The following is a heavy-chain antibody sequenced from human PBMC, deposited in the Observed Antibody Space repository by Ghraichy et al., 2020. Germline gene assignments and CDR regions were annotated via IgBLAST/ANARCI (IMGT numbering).Heavy chain of an antibody. CDR1: GFSFSSYG. CDR3: AKDNEAYCGGDCYSPDAFDI. CDR2: ISYDGSSK. V-gene: IGHV3-30*18. Sequence: SCAASGFSFSSYGMNWVRQAPGKGPEWVTIISYDGSSKDYADSVKGRFTISRDNSKNTLYLHMNSLRAEDTAVYYCAKDNEAYCGGDCYSPDAFDIWGQGTMVTVSS. D-gene: IGHD2-21*02. J-gene: IGHJ3*02.